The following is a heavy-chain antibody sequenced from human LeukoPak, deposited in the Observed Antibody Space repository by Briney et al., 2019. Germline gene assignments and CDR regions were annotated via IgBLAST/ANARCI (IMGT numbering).Heavy chain of an antibody. CDR3: ARESIAAAGTGRFFDP. J-gene: IGHJ5*02. Sequence: PSETLPLTCAVYGGSFSGYYWSWIRQPPGKGLEWIGEINHSGSTNYNPSLKSRVTISVDTSKNQFSLKLSSVTAADTAVYYCARESIAAAGTGRFFDPWGQGTLVTVSS. V-gene: IGHV4-34*01. CDR1: GGSFSGYY. CDR2: INHSGST. D-gene: IGHD6-13*01.